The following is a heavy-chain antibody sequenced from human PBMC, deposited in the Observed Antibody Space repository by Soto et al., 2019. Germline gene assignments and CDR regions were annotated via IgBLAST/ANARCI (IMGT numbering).Heavy chain of an antibody. CDR3: ARGSVGGYDPFYYYYYYGMDV. CDR2: IIPIFGTA. V-gene: IGHV1-69*13. J-gene: IGHJ6*02. Sequence: SVKVSCKASGGTFSSYAISWLRQAPGQGLEWMGGIIPIFGTANYAQKFQGRVTITADESTSTAYMELSSLRSEDTAVYYCARGSVGGYDPFYYYYYYGMDVWGQGTTVTVSS. CDR1: GGTFSSYA. D-gene: IGHD5-12*01.